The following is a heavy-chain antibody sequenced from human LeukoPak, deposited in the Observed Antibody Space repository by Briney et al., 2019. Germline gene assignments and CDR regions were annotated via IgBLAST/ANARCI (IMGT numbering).Heavy chain of an antibody. Sequence: ALVKVSCKASGYTFTSYYMHWVRQAPGQGLEWMGIINPSGGSTSYAQKFQGRVTMTRDMSTSTVYMELSSLRSEDTALYYCARAGRNYYDSSGYYSADAFDIWGQGTMVTVSS. CDR3: ARAGRNYYDSSGYYSADAFDI. D-gene: IGHD3-22*01. V-gene: IGHV1-46*01. CDR1: GYTFTSYY. CDR2: INPSGGST. J-gene: IGHJ3*02.